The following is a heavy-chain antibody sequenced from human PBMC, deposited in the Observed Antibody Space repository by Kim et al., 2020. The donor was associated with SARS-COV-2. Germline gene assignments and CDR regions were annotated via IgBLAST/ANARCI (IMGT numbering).Heavy chain of an antibody. CDR3: ARMGVAAVGTVWGFDY. V-gene: IGHV2-70*11. CDR2: IDWDDDK. J-gene: IGHJ4*02. D-gene: IGHD6-13*01. CDR1: GFSLSTSGMC. Sequence: SGPTLVNPTQTLTLTCTFSGFSLSTSGMCVSWIRQPPGKALEWLARIDWDDDKYYSTSLKTRLTISKDTSKNQVVLTMTNMDPVDTATYYCARMGVAAVGTVWGFDYWGQGTLVTVSS.